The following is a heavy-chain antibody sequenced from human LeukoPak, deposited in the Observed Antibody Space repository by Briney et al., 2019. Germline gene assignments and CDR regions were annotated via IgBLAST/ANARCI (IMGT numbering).Heavy chain of an antibody. D-gene: IGHD4-23*01. CDR1: GYTFTSYC. Sequence: ASVTVSCKASGYTFTSYCMHWVRQAPGQGLEWMGIINPSGGSTSYAQKFQGRVTMTRDMSTSTDYMELSSLRSEDTAVYYCARDNSVEDTAWWFDPWGQGTLVTVSS. V-gene: IGHV1-46*01. J-gene: IGHJ5*02. CDR3: ARDNSVEDTAWWFDP. CDR2: INPSGGST.